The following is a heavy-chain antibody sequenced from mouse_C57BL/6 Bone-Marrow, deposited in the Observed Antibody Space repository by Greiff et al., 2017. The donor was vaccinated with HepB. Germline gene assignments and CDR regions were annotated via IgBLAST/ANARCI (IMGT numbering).Heavy chain of an antibody. CDR3: ASLRAWFAY. J-gene: IGHJ3*01. D-gene: IGHD1-1*01. Sequence: VQLQQSGPGLVQPSQSLSITCTVSGFSLTSYGVHWVRQSPGKGLEWLGVIWSGGSTDYNAAFISRLSISKDNSKSQVFFKMNSLQADDTAIYYCASLRAWFAYWGQGTLVTVSA. CDR2: IWSGGST. V-gene: IGHV2-2*01. CDR1: GFSLTSYG.